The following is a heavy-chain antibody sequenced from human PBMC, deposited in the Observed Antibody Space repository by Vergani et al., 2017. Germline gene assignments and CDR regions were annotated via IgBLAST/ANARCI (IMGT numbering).Heavy chain of an antibody. CDR1: GGSFSGYY. CDR2: INHSGST. V-gene: IGHV4-34*01. CDR3: ARGTVVPVSVQNSYYYFMVV. D-gene: IGHD2-2*01. J-gene: IGHJ6*03. Sequence: QVQLQQWGAGLLKPSETLSLTCAVYGGSFSGYYWSWIRQPPGKGLVWIGEINHSGSTNYNPSRKSRVTISVDTSEHPFSLKLRSVTAADAAVYYCARGTVVPVSVQNSYYYFMVVWSEGTTVTVSS.